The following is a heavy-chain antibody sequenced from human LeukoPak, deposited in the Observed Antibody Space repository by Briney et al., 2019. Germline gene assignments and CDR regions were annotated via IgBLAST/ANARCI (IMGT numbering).Heavy chain of an antibody. Sequence: GGSLRLSCAASGFTFSSYSMNWVRQAPGKGLEWVSPISSSSSYIYYADSVKGRFTISRDNAKNSLYLQMNSLRAEDTAVYYCARESDCSSTSCYWEYYYYGMDVWGQGTTVTVSS. V-gene: IGHV3-21*01. J-gene: IGHJ6*02. D-gene: IGHD2-2*01. CDR1: GFTFSSYS. CDR3: ARESDCSSTSCYWEYYYYGMDV. CDR2: ISSSSSYI.